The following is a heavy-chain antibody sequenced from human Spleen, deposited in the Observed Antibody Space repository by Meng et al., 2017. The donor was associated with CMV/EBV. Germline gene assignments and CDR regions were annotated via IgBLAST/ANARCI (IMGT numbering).Heavy chain of an antibody. CDR2: TNPSGGRT. D-gene: IGHD2-15*01. CDR3: ATGYCSGGSCYGG. Sequence: KTSGYTFTNNYLHWVRQAPGQGLERIGETNPSGGRTIDAQKFRGRLTITADTSTDTAYMELSSLRSEDTAVYYCATGYCSGGSCYGGWGQGTLVTVSS. J-gene: IGHJ4*02. CDR1: GYTFTNNY. V-gene: IGHV1-46*01.